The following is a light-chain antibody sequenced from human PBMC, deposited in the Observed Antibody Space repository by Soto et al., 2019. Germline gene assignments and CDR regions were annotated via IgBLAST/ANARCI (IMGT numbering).Light chain of an antibody. CDR2: GAS. CDR3: QQCGSSPPIT. J-gene: IGKJ5*01. CDR1: QSVSSSY. V-gene: IGKV3-20*01. Sequence: EIVLPQSPGTLSLSPGERATLSCRARQSVSSSYLAWYQQKPGQAPRLLIYGASSRATGIPDRFSGSGSGTDFTLTIRRLEPEDLAVYYCQQCGSSPPITFGQGTRLEIK.